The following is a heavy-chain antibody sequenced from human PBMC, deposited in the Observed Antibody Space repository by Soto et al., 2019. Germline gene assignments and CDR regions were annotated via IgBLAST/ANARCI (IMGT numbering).Heavy chain of an antibody. CDR1: GFTFSDYD. J-gene: IGHJ6*01. Sequence: PEGSLRRSCAASGFTFSDYDMNWVRQAPGNGLEWISFISSAGANRYYADSVTGRFTISRDNAKNSLYLQRNSRTAEASAVYYYARGPLVLRDQSCYCLDVWGQGRTVT. D-gene: IGHD3-9*01. CDR3: ARGPLVLRDQSCYCLDV. V-gene: IGHV3-48*03. CDR2: ISSAGANR.